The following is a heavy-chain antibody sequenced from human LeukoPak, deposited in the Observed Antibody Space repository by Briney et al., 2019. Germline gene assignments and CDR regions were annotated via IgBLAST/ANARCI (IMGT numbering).Heavy chain of an antibody. D-gene: IGHD3-22*01. CDR3: AKDSSYDSSGYYLDAFDI. Sequence: GGSLRLSCAASGFTFSSYGMHWVRQAPGKGLEWVAVISYDGSNKYYADSVKGRFTISRDNSKNTLYLQMNSLRAEDTAVYYCAKDSSYDSSGYYLDAFDIWGQGTMVTVSS. J-gene: IGHJ3*02. CDR1: GFTFSSYG. V-gene: IGHV3-30*18. CDR2: ISYDGSNK.